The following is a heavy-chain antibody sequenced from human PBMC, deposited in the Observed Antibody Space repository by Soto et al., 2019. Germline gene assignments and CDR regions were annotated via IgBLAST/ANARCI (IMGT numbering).Heavy chain of an antibody. CDR2: IIPIFGTA. J-gene: IGHJ3*02. Sequence: GASVKVSCKASGGTFSSSAISWVRQAPGQGLEWMGGIIPIFGTANYAQKFQGRVTITADKSTSTAYMELSSLRSEDTAVYYCARDRVYYDSSGYYLDAFDIWGQGTMVTVSS. D-gene: IGHD3-22*01. CDR1: GGTFSSSA. V-gene: IGHV1-69*06. CDR3: ARDRVYYDSSGYYLDAFDI.